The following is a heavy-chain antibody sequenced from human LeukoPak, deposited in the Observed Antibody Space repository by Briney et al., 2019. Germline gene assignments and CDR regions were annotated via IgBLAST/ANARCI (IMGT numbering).Heavy chain of an antibody. V-gene: IGHV3-48*01. CDR3: AKDHCSSTSCYPDY. D-gene: IGHD2-2*01. Sequence: GGSLRLSCAVSGFTFSSYSMNWVRRAPGKGLDWVSYIGSSVSTRYYADSLKGRFTISRDNGKHSLYLQMNSLRAEDAAVYCCAKDHCSSTSCYPDYWGQGTLVTVSS. CDR2: IGSSVSTR. CDR1: GFTFSSYS. J-gene: IGHJ4*02.